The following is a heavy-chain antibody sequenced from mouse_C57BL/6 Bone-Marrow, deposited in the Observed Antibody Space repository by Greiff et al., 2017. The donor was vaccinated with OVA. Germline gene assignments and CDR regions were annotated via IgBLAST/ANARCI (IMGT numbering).Heavy chain of an antibody. CDR1: GFTFSDYY. D-gene: IGHD3-3*01. V-gene: IGHV5-12*01. J-gene: IGHJ2*01. CDR2: ISNGGGST. CDR3: ARHEGDPGSFDY. Sequence: EVKLQESGGGLVQPGGSLKLSCAASGFTFSDYYMYWVRQTPEKRLEWVAYISNGGGSTYYPDTVKGRFTISRDNAKNTLYLQMSRLKSEDTAMYYCARHEGDPGSFDYWGQGTTLTVSS.